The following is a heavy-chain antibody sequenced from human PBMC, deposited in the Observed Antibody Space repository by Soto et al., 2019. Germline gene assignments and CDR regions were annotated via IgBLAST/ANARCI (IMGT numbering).Heavy chain of an antibody. CDR2: IYPGDSDT. CDR1: GYSFTSYW. CDR3: ARRSFSGDGRTYYFDY. J-gene: IGHJ4*02. Sequence: GESLKISCKGSGYSFTSYWIGWVRQMPGKGLEWMGIIYPGDSDTRYSPSFQGQVTISADKSISTAYLQWSSLKASDTAMYYCARRSFSGDGRTYYFDYWGQGTLVTVSS. V-gene: IGHV5-51*01. D-gene: IGHD4-17*01.